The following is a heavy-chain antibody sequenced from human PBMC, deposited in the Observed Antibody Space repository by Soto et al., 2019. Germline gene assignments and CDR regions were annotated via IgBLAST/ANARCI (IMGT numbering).Heavy chain of an antibody. CDR3: AGEDDRIGYYLDC. CDR2: MSYVGDNK. V-gene: IGHV3-30-3*01. Sequence: QVQLVESGGGVVQPGRSLTLSCAASGFTFSSYAMQWVRQAPGEGLEWVAVMSYVGDNKYYADSVKGRFTISRDNSKNTLYLQMNSLRAEDTAVYYCAGEDDRIGYYLDCWGQGTLVTVSA. D-gene: IGHD3-22*01. J-gene: IGHJ4*02. CDR1: GFTFSSYA.